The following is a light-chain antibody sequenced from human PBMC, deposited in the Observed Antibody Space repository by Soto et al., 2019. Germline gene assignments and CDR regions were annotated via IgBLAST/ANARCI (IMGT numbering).Light chain of an antibody. CDR1: QTVISNS. V-gene: IGKV3D-15*01. Sequence: EIVLTQSPGTLSLSPGEGGTLSCRASQTVISNSLAWYQQKPGQPPRLLIHGASTRAPGIPVRFSGSASGTEFILTISSLQSEDFTVYYCQQYNKWPLTFGQGTKVDIK. CDR3: QQYNKWPLT. CDR2: GAS. J-gene: IGKJ1*01.